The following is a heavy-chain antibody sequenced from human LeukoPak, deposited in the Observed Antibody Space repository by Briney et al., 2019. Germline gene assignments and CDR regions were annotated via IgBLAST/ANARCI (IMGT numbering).Heavy chain of an antibody. CDR3: ARDPSSVFIAATGSY. D-gene: IGHD6-13*01. Sequence: ASVKVSCKASGYTFTSYYMHWVRQAPGQGLEWMGIINPSGGSTSYAQKFQGRVTMTRDTSISTVYMELSRLRSDDTAVYYCARDPSSVFIAATGSYWGQGTLVTVSS. V-gene: IGHV1-46*01. J-gene: IGHJ4*02. CDR1: GYTFTSYY. CDR2: INPSGGST.